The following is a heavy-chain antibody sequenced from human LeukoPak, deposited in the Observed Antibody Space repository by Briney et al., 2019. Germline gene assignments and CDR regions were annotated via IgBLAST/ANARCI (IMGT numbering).Heavy chain of an antibody. D-gene: IGHD6-19*01. CDR2: IIPIFGTA. Sequence: AASVKVSCKASGGTFSSYAISWVRQAPGQGLEWMGGIIPIFGTANYAQKFQGRVTITADESTSTAYMELSSLRSDDTAVYHCARETIGLAGFDYWGQGTLVTVSS. CDR1: GGTFSSYA. J-gene: IGHJ4*02. CDR3: ARETIGLAGFDY. V-gene: IGHV1-69*01.